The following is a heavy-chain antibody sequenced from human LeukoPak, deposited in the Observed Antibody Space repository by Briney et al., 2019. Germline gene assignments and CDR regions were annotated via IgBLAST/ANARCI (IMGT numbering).Heavy chain of an antibody. CDR3: ARDRGITGTTRAAYYMDV. CDR1: GFTFSSYS. D-gene: IGHD1-7*01. J-gene: IGHJ6*03. CDR2: ISSSSSTI. Sequence: PGGSLRLSCAASGFTFSSYSMNWVRQAPGKGREWVSYISSSSSTIYYADSVKGRFTISRDNAKNSLYLQMNSLRAEDTAVYYCARDRGITGTTRAAYYMDVWGKGTTVTVSS. V-gene: IGHV3-48*01.